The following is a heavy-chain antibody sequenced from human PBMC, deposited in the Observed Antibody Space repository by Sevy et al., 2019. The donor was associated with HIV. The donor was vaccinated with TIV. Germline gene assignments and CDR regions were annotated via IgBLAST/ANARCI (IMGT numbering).Heavy chain of an antibody. CDR1: GGSISSSNW. CDR3: ARGGAIAAAGTLDY. CDR2: IYRSGST. Sequence: SETLSLTCAVSGGSISSSNWWSWVRQPPGKGLEWIGEIYRSGSTNYNPSLKSRVTRSVDKSKNQFSLKLSSVTAADTAVYYCARGGAIAAAGTLDYWGQGTLVTVSS. J-gene: IGHJ4*02. V-gene: IGHV4-4*02. D-gene: IGHD6-13*01.